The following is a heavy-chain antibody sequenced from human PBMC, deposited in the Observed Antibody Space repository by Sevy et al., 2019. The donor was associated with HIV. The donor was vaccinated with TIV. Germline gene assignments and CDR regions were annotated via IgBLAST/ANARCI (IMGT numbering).Heavy chain of an antibody. D-gene: IGHD2-2*01. J-gene: IGHJ3*02. Sequence: GGSLRLSCAASGFTFSNAWMSWVRQAPGKGLEWVGRIKSKTDGGTTDYAAPVKGRFTISRDDSKNTLYLQMNSLKTEDTAVYYCTTVSRPALGHDAFDIWGQGTMVTVSS. V-gene: IGHV3-15*01. CDR1: GFTFSNAW. CDR2: IKSKTDGGTT. CDR3: TTVSRPALGHDAFDI.